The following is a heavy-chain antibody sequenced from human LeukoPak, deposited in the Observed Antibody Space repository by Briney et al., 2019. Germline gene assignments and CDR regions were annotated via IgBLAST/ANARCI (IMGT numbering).Heavy chain of an antibody. Sequence: ASVKVSCKASGYTYTSYAMHWVRQAPGQGLEWMGWISAYNGNTNYAQKLQGRVTMTTDTSTSTAYMELRSLRSDDTAVYYCARLHIVVVPAATANYYYYMDVWGKGTTVTVSS. CDR1: GYTYTSYA. V-gene: IGHV1-18*01. J-gene: IGHJ6*03. D-gene: IGHD2-2*01. CDR2: ISAYNGNT. CDR3: ARLHIVVVPAATANYYYYMDV.